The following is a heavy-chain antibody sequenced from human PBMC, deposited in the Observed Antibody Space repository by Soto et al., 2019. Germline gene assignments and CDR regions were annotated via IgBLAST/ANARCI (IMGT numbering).Heavy chain of an antibody. D-gene: IGHD6-19*01. CDR3: AKDRPRQYSSAWTFDY. Sequence: GGSLRLSCAASGFTFNDYTMHWVRQGPGKGLEWVPGIRWKTGSIGYADSVKGRFTISRDNAKNSPYLQMNSLTAEDTALYYCAKDRPRQYSSAWTFDYWGQGTLVTVSS. CDR2: IRWKTGSI. V-gene: IGHV3-9*01. J-gene: IGHJ4*02. CDR1: GFTFNDYT.